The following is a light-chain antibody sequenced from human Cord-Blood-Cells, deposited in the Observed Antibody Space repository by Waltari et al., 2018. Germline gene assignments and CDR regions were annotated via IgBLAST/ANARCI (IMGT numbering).Light chain of an antibody. CDR1: KLGDKY. V-gene: IGLV3-1*01. Sequence: SYELTQPPSVSVSPGQTASITCSGDKLGDKYACWYQQKPGQSPVLVIYQDSKRPSGIPVRCSVSNTGNTATLTISGTQARDEAEYYCQAWDSSTVVFGGVTKLTVV. J-gene: IGLJ2*01. CDR3: QAWDSSTVV. CDR2: QDS.